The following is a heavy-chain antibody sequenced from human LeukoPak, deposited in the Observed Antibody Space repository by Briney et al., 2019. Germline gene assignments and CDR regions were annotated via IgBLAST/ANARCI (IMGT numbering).Heavy chain of an antibody. J-gene: IGHJ5*02. D-gene: IGHD6-13*01. Sequence: ASVKVSCKASGYTFTSYGISWVRQAPGQGLEWMGWISAYNGNTNYAQKLQGRVTMTTDTSTSTAYMELRSLRSDDTAVYYCARVTAAAGTPWFDTCRQGTLVTVSS. CDR2: ISAYNGNT. CDR3: ARVTAAAGTPWFDT. V-gene: IGHV1-18*01. CDR1: GYTFTSYG.